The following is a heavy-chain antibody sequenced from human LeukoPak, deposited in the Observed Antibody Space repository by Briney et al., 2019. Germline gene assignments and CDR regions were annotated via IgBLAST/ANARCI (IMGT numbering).Heavy chain of an antibody. CDR2: ISWNSGTI. CDR3: ARAQSGFWSGYCFDY. CDR1: GFIFNNYA. D-gene: IGHD3-3*01. Sequence: GGSLRLSCAGSGFIFNNYAMHWVRQPPGKGLEWVSGISWNSGTIDYADSVRGRFTISRDNAKNSLYLQMNSLRAEDTAVYYCARAQSGFWSGYCFDYWGQGTLVTVSS. J-gene: IGHJ4*02. V-gene: IGHV3-9*01.